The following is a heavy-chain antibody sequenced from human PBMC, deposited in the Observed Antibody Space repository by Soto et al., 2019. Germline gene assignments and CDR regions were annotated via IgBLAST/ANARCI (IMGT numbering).Heavy chain of an antibody. CDR1: GFSLSTSGVG. J-gene: IGHJ4*02. CDR3: DHSVYYDSGAYYYYFAY. D-gene: IGHD3-22*01. Sequence: QITLKESGPTLVKPTQTLTLTCTFSGFSLSTSGVGVGWIRQPPGKALEPLALIYWDDDKRYSPSLTSRLTITKDTSKNQVVLTMTNMDPVDTATYYCDHSVYYDSGAYYYYFAYWGQGTLVTVSS. CDR2: IYWDDDK. V-gene: IGHV2-5*02.